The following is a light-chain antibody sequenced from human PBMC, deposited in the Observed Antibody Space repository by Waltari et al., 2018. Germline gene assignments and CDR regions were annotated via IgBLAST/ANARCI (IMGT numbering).Light chain of an antibody. Sequence: EIVLTQSPGTLSLSPGERATISCRASKSVTSSYLAWYQQKPGQAPRLIIYGASSRATGIPDRFSGSGSVTDFTLTISRLEPEDFAVYYCQQYGSSPLTFGGGTKVEIK. CDR2: GAS. CDR1: KSVTSSY. V-gene: IGKV3-20*01. CDR3: QQYGSSPLT. J-gene: IGKJ4*01.